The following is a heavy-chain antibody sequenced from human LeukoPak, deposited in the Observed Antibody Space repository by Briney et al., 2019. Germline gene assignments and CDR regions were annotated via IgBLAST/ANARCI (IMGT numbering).Heavy chain of an antibody. CDR1: GFTFSSYA. Sequence: GGSLRLSCAASGFTFSSYAMSWVRQAPGKGLEWVSSISSSSSYIYYADSVKGRFTISRDNAKNSLYLQMNSLRAEDTAVYYCARDGLPDWSSTDFDYWAQGTLVTVSS. CDR3: ARDGLPDWSSTDFDY. J-gene: IGHJ4*02. CDR2: ISSSSSYI. D-gene: IGHD3-9*01. V-gene: IGHV3-21*01.